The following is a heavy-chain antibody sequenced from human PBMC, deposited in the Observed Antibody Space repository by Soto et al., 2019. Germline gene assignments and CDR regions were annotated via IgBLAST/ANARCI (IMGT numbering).Heavy chain of an antibody. D-gene: IGHD6-19*01. V-gene: IGHV1-8*01. J-gene: IGHJ4*02. Sequence: QVQLVQSGAEVKKPGASVKVSCKGSGYTFTSNDINWVRQAAAQGFELMGWMTPNSGGTGSSQKFQGRVTMTRDTSRSTAYVPLSSQRSEDTAVYYCAGGPPGCGFDFWGQGTLVTVSS. CDR1: GYTFTSND. CDR2: MTPNSGGT. CDR3: AGGPPGCGFDF.